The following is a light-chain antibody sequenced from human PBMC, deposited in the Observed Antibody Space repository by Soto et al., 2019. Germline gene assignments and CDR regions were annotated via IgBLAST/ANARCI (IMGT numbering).Light chain of an antibody. Sequence: EIVLTQSPAALSLSPGERATLSCRASQPIGSRSLAWFQQRPGLAPRLLIYDVSTRATAISDRFSGSGSGTDFTLPISRVEPEDFAVYFCQQYASPSITFGQGSRLEIK. CDR1: QPIGSRS. V-gene: IGKV3D-20*01. J-gene: IGKJ5*01. CDR3: QQYASPSIT. CDR2: DVS.